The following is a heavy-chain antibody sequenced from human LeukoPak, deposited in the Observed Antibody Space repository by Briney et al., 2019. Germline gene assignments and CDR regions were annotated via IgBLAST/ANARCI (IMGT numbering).Heavy chain of an antibody. D-gene: IGHD1-1*01. CDR1: GGSISSYY. CDR3: ARAPGTYYYYYYMDV. J-gene: IGHJ6*03. V-gene: IGHV4-59*01. Sequence: SETLSLTCTVSGGSISSYYWSWIRQPPGKGLEWIGYIYYSGSTNYNPSLKSRVTISVDTSKNQFSLKLSSVTAADTAVYYCARAPGTYYYYYYMDVWGKGTTVTLSS. CDR2: IYYSGST.